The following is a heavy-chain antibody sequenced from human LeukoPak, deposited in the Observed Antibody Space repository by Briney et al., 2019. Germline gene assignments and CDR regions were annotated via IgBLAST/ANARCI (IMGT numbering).Heavy chain of an antibody. V-gene: IGHV4-34*01. CDR1: GGSFSGYY. J-gene: IGHJ5*02. D-gene: IGHD2-2*01. Sequence: SETLSLTCAVYGGSFSGYYWSWIRQPPGKGLEWIGEINHSGSTNYNPSLKSRVTTSVDTSKNQFSLKLSSVTAADTAVYYCARGVGDCSSTSCYGNWFDPWGQGTLVTVSS. CDR2: INHSGST. CDR3: ARGVGDCSSTSCYGNWFDP.